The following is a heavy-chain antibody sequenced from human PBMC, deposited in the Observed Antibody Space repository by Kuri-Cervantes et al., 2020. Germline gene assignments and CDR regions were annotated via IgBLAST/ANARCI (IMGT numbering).Heavy chain of an antibody. V-gene: IGHV1-69*05. Sequence: SVKVSCKASGGTFSSYAISWVRQAPGQGREWMGGIIHIFGTANYAQKFQGRVTITTDESTSTAYMELSSLRSEETAVDYCARGAETWNYAYYLDVWGKGTTVTVSS. CDR2: IIHIFGTA. CDR1: GGTFSSYA. CDR3: ARGAETWNYAYYLDV. J-gene: IGHJ6*03. D-gene: IGHD6-19*01.